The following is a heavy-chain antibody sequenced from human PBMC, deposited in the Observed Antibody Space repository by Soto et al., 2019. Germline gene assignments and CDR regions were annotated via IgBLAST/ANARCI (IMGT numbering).Heavy chain of an antibody. D-gene: IGHD3-3*01. V-gene: IGHV4-39*01. CDR1: GGSISSSSYY. CDR2: IYYSGST. CDR3: ARHRELRVTIFGVVRDYYYMDV. Sequence: SETLSLTCTVSGGSISSSSYYWGWIRQPPGKGLEWIGSIYYSGSTYYNPSLKSRVTISVDTSKNQFSLKLSSVTAADTAVYYCARHRELRVTIFGVVRDYYYMDVWGKGTTVTVSS. J-gene: IGHJ6*03.